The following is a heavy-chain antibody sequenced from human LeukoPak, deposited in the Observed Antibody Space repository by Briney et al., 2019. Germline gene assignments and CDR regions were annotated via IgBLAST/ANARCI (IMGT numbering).Heavy chain of an antibody. CDR1: GGSISSGGYY. CDR2: IYYSGST. V-gene: IGHV4-31*03. Sequence: SETLSLTSTVSGGSISSGGYYWSWIRQHPGKGLEWIGYIYYSGSTYYNPSLKSRVTISVDTSKNQFSLKLSSVTAADTAVYYCARDTVVVVAATPYYYYGMDVWGQGTTVTVSS. J-gene: IGHJ6*02. CDR3: ARDTVVVVAATPYYYYGMDV. D-gene: IGHD2-15*01.